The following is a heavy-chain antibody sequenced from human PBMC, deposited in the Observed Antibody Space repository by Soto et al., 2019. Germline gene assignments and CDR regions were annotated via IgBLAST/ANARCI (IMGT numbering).Heavy chain of an antibody. D-gene: IGHD4-17*01. Sequence: QVQLVQSGAEVKKPGASVKVSCKASGYTFTSYGISWVRQAPGQGLEWMGWISAYNGNTNYAQKLPGRVTMTTNTSTSTAYMELRSLRSDDTAVYYGARAVHGDYGLNGFDPWGQGTLVTVSS. J-gene: IGHJ5*02. CDR1: GYTFTSYG. CDR3: ARAVHGDYGLNGFDP. V-gene: IGHV1-18*01. CDR2: ISAYNGNT.